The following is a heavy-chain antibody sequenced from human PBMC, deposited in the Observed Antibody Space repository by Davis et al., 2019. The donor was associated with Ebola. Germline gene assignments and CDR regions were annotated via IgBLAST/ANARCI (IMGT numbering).Heavy chain of an antibody. CDR3: ARDRWNGDYLFDY. Sequence: PGGSLRLSCAASGFTFRSYWMDWVRQTPGKGPVWLARINSAGSSTNYADSVKGRFTISRDNAKNSLYLQMNSLRAEDTAVYYCARDRWNGDYLFDYWGQGTLVTVSS. V-gene: IGHV3-74*01. CDR2: INSAGSST. CDR1: GFTFRSYW. D-gene: IGHD4-17*01. J-gene: IGHJ4*02.